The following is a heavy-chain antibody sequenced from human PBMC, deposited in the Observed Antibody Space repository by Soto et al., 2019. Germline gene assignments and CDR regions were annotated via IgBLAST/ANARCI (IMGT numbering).Heavy chain of an antibody. J-gene: IGHJ4*02. Sequence: SVKVSCKASGGTFSSYAMSWVRQAPGQGLEWMGGIIPIFGTADYAQKFQGRVTITADESTSTAYMELSSLRSEDTAVYYCARDPSFNYYDSSGYYYFDYWGQGTLVTVSS. V-gene: IGHV1-69*13. D-gene: IGHD3-22*01. CDR1: GGTFSSYA. CDR2: IIPIFGTA. CDR3: ARDPSFNYYDSSGYYYFDY.